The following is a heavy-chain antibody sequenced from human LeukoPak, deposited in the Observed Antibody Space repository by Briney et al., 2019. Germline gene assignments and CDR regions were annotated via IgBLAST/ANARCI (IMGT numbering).Heavy chain of an antibody. CDR3: ARANKYSSGWTAPRGIGAFDI. D-gene: IGHD6-19*01. V-gene: IGHV3-30*02. J-gene: IGHJ3*02. Sequence: GGSLRLSCAASGFTFSSYGMHWVRQAPAKGLEWVAFIRYDGSNKYYADSVKGRFTISRDNSKNTLYLQMNSLRAEDTAVYYCARANKYSSGWTAPRGIGAFDIWGQGTMVTVSS. CDR2: IRYDGSNK. CDR1: GFTFSSYG.